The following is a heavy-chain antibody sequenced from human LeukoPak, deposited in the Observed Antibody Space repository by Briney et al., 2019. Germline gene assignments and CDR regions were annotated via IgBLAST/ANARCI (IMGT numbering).Heavy chain of an antibody. CDR2: IKQDGIEK. CDR1: GFTFSSYW. D-gene: IGHD5-18*01. CDR3: ARRYSYGRGYFDF. J-gene: IGHJ4*02. Sequence: PGGSLRLSCAASGFTFSSYWMSWVRQAPGKGLEWVANIKQDGIEKHYLDSVRGRFIISREDAKNSLYLQMNGLRAEDTAVYYCARRYSYGRGYFDFWGQGTLVTVSS. V-gene: IGHV3-7*05.